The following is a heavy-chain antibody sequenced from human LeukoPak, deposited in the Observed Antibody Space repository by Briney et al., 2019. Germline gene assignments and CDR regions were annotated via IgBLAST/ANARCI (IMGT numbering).Heavy chain of an antibody. CDR1: GGSFSGYH. V-gene: IGHV4-34*01. Sequence: PSETLSLTCAVYGGSFSGYHWSWIRQPPGKGLEWIGEINHSGSTNYNPSLKSRVTISVDTPKNQFSLKLSSVTAADTAVYYCARAPYSSSFFDYWGQGTLVTVSS. J-gene: IGHJ4*02. D-gene: IGHD6-13*01. CDR3: ARAPYSSSFFDY. CDR2: INHSGST.